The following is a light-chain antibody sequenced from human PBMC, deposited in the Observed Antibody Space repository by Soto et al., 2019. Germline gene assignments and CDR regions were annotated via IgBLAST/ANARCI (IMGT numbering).Light chain of an antibody. V-gene: IGLV2-8*01. J-gene: IGLJ2*01. Sequence: QSVLTQPPSASGSPGQSVTISCTGTSNDVGAYKYVSWYQQHPGKAPKLIISEVNKRPSGVPDRFSGSKSGNTASLIVSGLQAEDGADYCCSSYAGSNNLVIFGGGTKLTVL. CDR3: SSYAGSNNLVI. CDR2: EVN. CDR1: SNDVGAYKY.